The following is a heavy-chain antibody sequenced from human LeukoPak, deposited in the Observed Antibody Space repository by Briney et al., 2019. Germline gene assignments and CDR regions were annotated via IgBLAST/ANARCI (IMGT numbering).Heavy chain of an antibody. CDR2: ISRSSRHV. J-gene: IGHJ1*01. Sequence: GGSLRLSCAASGFTFSDYSMNWVRQAPGKGLDWVSSISRSSRHVYYAGSVKGRFTISRDNAKNSLYLQMNSLRAEDMAVYFCVRDLMGSGSTTAYLHHWGQGTLVTVSS. D-gene: IGHD1-1*01. CDR1: GFTFSDYS. CDR3: VRDLMGSGSTTAYLHH. V-gene: IGHV3-21*01.